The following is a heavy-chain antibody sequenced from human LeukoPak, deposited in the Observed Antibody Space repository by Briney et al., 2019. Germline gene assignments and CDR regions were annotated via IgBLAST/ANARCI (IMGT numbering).Heavy chain of an antibody. CDR1: GGSISSSSYY. CDR2: IYYSGST. Sequence: PSEPLSLTCTVSGGSISSSSYYWGWIRQPPGKGLEWIGSIYYSGSTYYNPSLKSRVTISVDTSKNQFSLKLSSVTAADTAVYYCARQDRGIYEPNWFDPWGQGTLVTVSS. CDR3: ARQDRGIYEPNWFDP. D-gene: IGHD3-3*01. V-gene: IGHV4-39*01. J-gene: IGHJ5*02.